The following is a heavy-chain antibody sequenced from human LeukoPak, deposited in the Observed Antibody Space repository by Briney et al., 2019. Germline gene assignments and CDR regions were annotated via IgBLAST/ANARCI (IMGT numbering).Heavy chain of an antibody. J-gene: IGHJ5*02. CDR1: GYTFTSYD. V-gene: IGHV1-8*03. CDR2: VDPNSGNT. CDR3: ARFLPQKWELPGNWFDP. Sequence: ASVKVSCKASGYTFTSYDINWVRQATGQGLEWMGWVDPNSGNTAYSQKFQGRVTITRNTSISTAYMELSSLRSEDTAVYYCARFLPQKWELPGNWFDPWGQGTLVTVSS. D-gene: IGHD1-26*01.